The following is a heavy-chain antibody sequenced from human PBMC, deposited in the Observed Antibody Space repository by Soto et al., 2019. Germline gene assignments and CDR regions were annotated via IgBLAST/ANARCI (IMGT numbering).Heavy chain of an antibody. CDR1: GGSISSGDYY. V-gene: IGHV4-30-4*01. Sequence: QVQLQESGPGLVKPSQTLSLTCTVSGGSISSGDYYWSWIRQPPGKGLEWIGYIYYSGSTYYNPSLKSRVTISVDTSKNQFSLKLSSVTAADTAVYYCASSIMITFGGPPPGAFDIWGQGTMVTVSS. CDR3: ASSIMITFGGPPPGAFDI. J-gene: IGHJ3*02. CDR2: IYYSGST. D-gene: IGHD3-16*01.